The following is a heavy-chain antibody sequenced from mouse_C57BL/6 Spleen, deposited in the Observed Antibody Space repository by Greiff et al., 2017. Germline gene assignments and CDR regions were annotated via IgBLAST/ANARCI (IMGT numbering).Heavy chain of an antibody. CDR3: ASGGTGAGLFPFDY. CDR2: INYDGSST. V-gene: IGHV5-16*01. CDR1: GFTFGDYY. Sequence: EVMLVESEGGLVQPGSSMKLSCTASGFTFGDYYMAWVRQVPEKGLEWVANINYDGSSTYYLDSLKSRFIISRDNAKNILYLQMSSLKSEDTATYDGASGGTGAGLFPFDYWGQGTTLTVSS. J-gene: IGHJ2*01. D-gene: IGHD4-1*01.